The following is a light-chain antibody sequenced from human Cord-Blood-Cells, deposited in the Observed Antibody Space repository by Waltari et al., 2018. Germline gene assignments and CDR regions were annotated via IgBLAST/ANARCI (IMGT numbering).Light chain of an antibody. CDR1: QSISSY. V-gene: IGKV1-39*01. J-gene: IGKJ3*01. CDR2: AAS. Sequence: DIQMTQSPSSLSPSVGDRVTITCRASQSISSYLNWYQQKPGKAPKLLIYAASSLQSGVPSRFSGRGSGTDFTLTISSLQPEAFATYYCQQSYSTLLFTFGPGTKVDIK. CDR3: QQSYSTLLFT.